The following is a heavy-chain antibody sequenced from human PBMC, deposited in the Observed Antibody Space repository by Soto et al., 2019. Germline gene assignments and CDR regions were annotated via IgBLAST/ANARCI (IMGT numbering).Heavy chain of an antibody. V-gene: IGHV1-46*01. CDR3: ARPHYPGCINAVCYPLDY. J-gene: IGHJ4*02. CDR1: GYTFTSYY. D-gene: IGHD2-8*01. Sequence: QVQLVQSGAEVKKPGASVKISCKASGYTFTSYYMHWVRQAPGQGLEWMGIINPSGGSTNYAQKIQGRVAMTRDTSTRTVYMELNSLRSEDTAVYYCARPHYPGCINAVCYPLDYWGQGTLVTVSS. CDR2: INPSGGST.